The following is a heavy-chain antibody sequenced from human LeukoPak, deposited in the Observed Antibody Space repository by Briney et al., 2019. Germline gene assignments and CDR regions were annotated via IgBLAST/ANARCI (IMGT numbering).Heavy chain of an antibody. CDR3: AKGAYDYVEIAYFDY. CDR1: GFSFNNYA. V-gene: IGHV3-23*01. Sequence: GGSLRLSCVASGFSFNNYAMNWVRQAPGKGLEWVSLIIGSSGSTFYADSVNGRFTISRDKSKNTLYLQMNSLRAEDTAVYYCAKGAYDYVEIAYFDYWGQGSLVTVSS. D-gene: IGHD5-12*01. J-gene: IGHJ4*02. CDR2: IIGSSGST.